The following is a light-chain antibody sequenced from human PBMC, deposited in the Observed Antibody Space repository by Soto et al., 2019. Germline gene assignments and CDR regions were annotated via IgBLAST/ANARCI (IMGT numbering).Light chain of an antibody. CDR1: QSVSSN. CDR2: GAS. CDR3: QQYDNWPPLT. Sequence: EIVMTQSPATLSVSPGERATLSCRASQSVSSNLAWYQQKPGQAPRLLIYGASTRATGIPARVSGSGSGTEFTRTISSLQSEDFAVYYCQQYDNWPPLTFGGGTKVEIK. J-gene: IGKJ4*01. V-gene: IGKV3-15*01.